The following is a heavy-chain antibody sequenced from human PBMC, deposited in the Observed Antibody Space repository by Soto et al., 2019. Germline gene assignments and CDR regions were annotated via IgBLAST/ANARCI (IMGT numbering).Heavy chain of an antibody. CDR2: ISSSGRYI. CDR3: ARDWGDCSRERCSSPFDN. D-gene: IGHD2-8*02. CDR1: GFIFRSYS. Sequence: EVRLVESGGGLVKPGGSLRLSCAASGFIFRSYSMNWVRQAPGKGLEWVASISSSGRYIYYAGSLKGRLTISRDNAQNSLYMQMNSLTVEDTATYYCARDWGDCSRERCSSPFDNWGQGALVTVSS. J-gene: IGHJ4*02. V-gene: IGHV3-21*01.